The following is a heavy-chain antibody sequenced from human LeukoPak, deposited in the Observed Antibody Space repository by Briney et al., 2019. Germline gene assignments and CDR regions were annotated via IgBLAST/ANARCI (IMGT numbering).Heavy chain of an antibody. CDR3: TTDALSPLEVSGNYYGMDV. V-gene: IGHV3-15*01. CDR2: IKSKADGGTT. J-gene: IGHJ6*04. D-gene: IGHD6-25*01. Sequence: GGSLRLSCAASGFTFSNAWMSWVRQAPGKGLEWVGRIKSKADGGTTDYAAPVKGRFIISRDDSKNTLFLQMNSLKTEDTAVYYCTTDALSPLEVSGNYYGMDVWGKGTTVTVSS. CDR1: GFTFSNAW.